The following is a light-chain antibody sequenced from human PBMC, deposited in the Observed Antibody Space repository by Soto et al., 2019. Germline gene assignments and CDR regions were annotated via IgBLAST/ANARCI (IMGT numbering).Light chain of an antibody. J-gene: IGKJ5*01. CDR1: QSVSSSF. Sequence: EVALTQSPGTLSLSPGARATLSCRASQSVSSSFLAWYQQKVGQAPRLLIYGASSRATGIPDRFSGSGSGTDFTLTISRLEPEDFAVYYCQQYGSSPRTFGQGTRLEI. CDR2: GAS. CDR3: QQYGSSPRT. V-gene: IGKV3-20*01.